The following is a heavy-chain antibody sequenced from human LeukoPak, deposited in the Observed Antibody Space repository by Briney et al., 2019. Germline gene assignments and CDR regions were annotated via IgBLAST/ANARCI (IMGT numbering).Heavy chain of an antibody. CDR1: GYRFNSYG. J-gene: IGHJ6*03. Sequence: GASVKVSCKASGYRFNSYGISWLRQAPGQGLEWMGGIIPIFGTANYAQKFQGRVTITADKSTSTAYMELSSLRSEDTAVCYCARGGDYPPYYYYMDVWGKGTTVTVSS. V-gene: IGHV1-69*06. CDR3: ARGGDYPPYYYYMDV. D-gene: IGHD3-16*01. CDR2: IIPIFGTA.